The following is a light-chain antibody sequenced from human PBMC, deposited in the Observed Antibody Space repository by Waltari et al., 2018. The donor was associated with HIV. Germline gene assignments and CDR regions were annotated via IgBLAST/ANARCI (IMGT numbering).Light chain of an antibody. J-gene: IGLJ2*01. CDR3: SSYAGSSTFVI. CDR2: EVS. V-gene: IGLV2-23*02. CDR1: SSDVGSYKH. Sequence: QSALTQPASVSGSPGQSITISCTGSSSDVGSYKHVSWYQQHPGKAPRLIIYEVSKRPAGFSNRHLAPKSGKTASLTVSGLRAEDEADYYCSSYAGSSTFVIFGGGTKLTVL.